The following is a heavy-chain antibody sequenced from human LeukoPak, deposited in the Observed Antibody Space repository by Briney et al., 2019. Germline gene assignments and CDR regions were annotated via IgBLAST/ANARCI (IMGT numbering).Heavy chain of an antibody. J-gene: IGHJ4*02. CDR2: INPSGSST. D-gene: IGHD3-22*01. V-gene: IGHV1-46*01. CDR1: GYTFTSYY. CDR3: ARGRTYYYDSSGYYYYFDY. Sequence: ASVKVSCKASGYTFTSYYMHWVRQAPGQGLEWMGIINPSGSSTSYAQKFQGRVTMTRDTSTSTVYMELSSLRSEDTAVYYCARGRTYYYDSSGYYYYFDYWGQGTLVTISS.